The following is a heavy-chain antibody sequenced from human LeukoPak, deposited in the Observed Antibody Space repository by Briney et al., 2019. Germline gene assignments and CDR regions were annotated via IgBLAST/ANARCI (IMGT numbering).Heavy chain of an antibody. CDR3: ARAPTSYYYFDY. Sequence: SLRLSCAASGFTFSSYGMHWVRQASGKGLEWVAVIWYDGSNKYYADSVKGRFTISRDNSKNTLYLQMNSLRAEDTAVYYCARAPTSYYYFDYWGQGTLVTVSS. CDR1: GFTFSSYG. V-gene: IGHV3-33*01. CDR2: IWYDGSNK. D-gene: IGHD1-26*01. J-gene: IGHJ4*02.